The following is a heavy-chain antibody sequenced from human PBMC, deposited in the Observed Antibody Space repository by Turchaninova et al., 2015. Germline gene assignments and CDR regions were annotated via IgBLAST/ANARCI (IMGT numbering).Heavy chain of an antibody. Sequence: GSRRLSCSASGLNFSSYAMSWVRQAPGKGLKWVSAISGSGSNTYYSDSVRGRFTISRDNSKNTHDLQMNSLRAEDTAVYYCAKEIPNVAMFTTLDYWGQGTLVTVSS. V-gene: IGHV3-23*01. CDR3: AKEIPNVAMFTTLDY. CDR2: ISGSGSNT. J-gene: IGHJ4*02. CDR1: GLNFSSYA. D-gene: IGHD3-22*01.